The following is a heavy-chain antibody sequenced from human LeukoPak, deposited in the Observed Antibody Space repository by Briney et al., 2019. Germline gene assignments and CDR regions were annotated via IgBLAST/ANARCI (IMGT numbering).Heavy chain of an antibody. Sequence: SETLSLTCTVSGGSISSYYWSWIRQPPGKGLEWIGYIYTSGSTNYNPSLKSRVTISVDTSKNQFSLKLSSVTAADTAVYYCAKMTTAYYYYYYMDCWGKGTTVTVSS. CDR1: GGSISSYY. V-gene: IGHV4-4*09. J-gene: IGHJ6*03. CDR2: IYTSGST. CDR3: AKMTTAYYYYYYMDC. D-gene: IGHD4-11*01.